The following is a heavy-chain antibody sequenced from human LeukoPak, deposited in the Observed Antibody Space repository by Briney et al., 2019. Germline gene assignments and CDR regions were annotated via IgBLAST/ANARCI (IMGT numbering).Heavy chain of an antibody. V-gene: IGHV3-64*01. CDR2: ISSNGGST. Sequence: GGSLRLSCAASGFTFSSYAIHWVRQAPGKGLEYVSAISSNGGSTYYANSVKGRFTISRDNSKNTLYLRMGSLRADDMAVYYCARAATNSDFWSGFFDYWGPGTLVTVSS. J-gene: IGHJ4*02. CDR1: GFTFSSYA. D-gene: IGHD3-3*01. CDR3: ARAATNSDFWSGFFDY.